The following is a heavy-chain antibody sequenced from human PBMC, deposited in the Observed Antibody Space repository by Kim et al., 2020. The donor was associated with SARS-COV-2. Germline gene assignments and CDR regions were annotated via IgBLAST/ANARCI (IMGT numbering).Heavy chain of an antibody. CDR2: INPSGGST. V-gene: IGHV1-46*01. J-gene: IGHJ6*02. CDR3: ARERGAAGGSGYYGMDV. Sequence: ASVKVSCKASGYTFTSYYMHWVRQAPGQGLEWMGIINPSGGSTSYAQKFQGRVTMTRDTSTSTVYMELSSLRSEDTAVYYCARERGAAGGSGYYGMDVWGQGTTVTVSS. D-gene: IGHD6-13*01. CDR1: GYTFTSYY.